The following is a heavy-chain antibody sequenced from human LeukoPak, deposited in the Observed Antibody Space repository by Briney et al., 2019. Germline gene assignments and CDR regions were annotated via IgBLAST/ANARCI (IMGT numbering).Heavy chain of an antibody. J-gene: IGHJ4*02. CDR3: GRDDAMVRGVIDY. CDR2: INSDGSST. CDR1: GFTFTSYW. V-gene: IGHV3-74*01. Sequence: PGGSLRLSCAASGFTFTSYWMHWVRQAPGKGLVWVSRINSDGSSTSYADSVKGGFTISRDNAKNTLYLQMNSLRAEDTAVYYCGRDDAMVRGVIDYWGQGTLVTVSS. D-gene: IGHD3-10*01.